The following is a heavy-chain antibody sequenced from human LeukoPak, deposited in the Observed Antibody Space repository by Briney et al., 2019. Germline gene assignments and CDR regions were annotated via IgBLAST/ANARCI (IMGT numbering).Heavy chain of an antibody. CDR1: GYTFTGYY. V-gene: IGHV1-2*06. CDR2: INPNSGGT. J-gene: IGHJ4*02. Sequence: ASVKVSCKASGYTFTGYYMHWVRQAPGQGLEWMGRINPNSGGTNYAQKFQGRVTMTRDTSISTAYMELRSLRSDDTAVYYCARDIAAAGNIDYWGQGTLVTVSS. CDR3: ARDIAAAGNIDY. D-gene: IGHD6-13*01.